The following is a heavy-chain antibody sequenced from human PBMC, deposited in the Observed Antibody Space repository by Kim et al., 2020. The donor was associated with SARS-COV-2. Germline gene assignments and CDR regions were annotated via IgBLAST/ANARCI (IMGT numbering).Heavy chain of an antibody. Sequence: SVKVSCKASGGTFSSYAISWVRQAPGQGLEWMGGIIPIFGTANYAQKFQGRVTITADESTSTAYMELSSLRSEDTAVYYCARWNPDYERWFDPWGQGTLVTVSS. D-gene: IGHD4-17*01. V-gene: IGHV1-69*13. J-gene: IGHJ5*02. CDR1: GGTFSSYA. CDR2: IIPIFGTA. CDR3: ARWNPDYERWFDP.